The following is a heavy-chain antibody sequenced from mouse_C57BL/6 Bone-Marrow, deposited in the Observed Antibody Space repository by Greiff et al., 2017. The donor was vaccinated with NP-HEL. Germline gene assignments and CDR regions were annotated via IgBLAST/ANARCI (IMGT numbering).Heavy chain of an antibody. Sequence: QVQLQQSGAELVKPGASVKISCKASGYAFRSYWMNWVKQRPGKGLEWIGQIYPGDGDTNYNGTFKGKATLTADKSSSTAYMQLSSLTSEDSAVYFCARRFITTVVGYFDVWGTGTTVTVSS. V-gene: IGHV1-80*01. CDR2: IYPGDGDT. J-gene: IGHJ1*03. D-gene: IGHD1-1*01. CDR1: GYAFRSYW. CDR3: ARRFITTVVGYFDV.